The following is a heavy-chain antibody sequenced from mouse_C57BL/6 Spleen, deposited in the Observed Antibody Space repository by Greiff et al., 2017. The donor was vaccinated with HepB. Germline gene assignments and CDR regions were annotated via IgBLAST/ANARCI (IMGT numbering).Heavy chain of an antibody. D-gene: IGHD1-1*01. V-gene: IGHV1-64*01. CDR1: GYTFTSYW. CDR2: IHPNSGST. Sequence: QVQLQQPGAELVKPGASVKLSCKASGYTFTSYWMHWVKQRPGQGLEWIGIIHPNSGSTNYNEKFKSKATLTVDKSSSTAYMQLSSLTSEDSAVYYSERSAREYYGSSHYWYFDVWGTGTTVTVSS. CDR3: ERSAREYYGSSHYWYFDV. J-gene: IGHJ1*03.